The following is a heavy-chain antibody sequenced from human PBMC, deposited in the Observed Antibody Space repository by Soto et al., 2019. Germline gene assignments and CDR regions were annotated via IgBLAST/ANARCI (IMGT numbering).Heavy chain of an antibody. CDR1: GFTFSTYW. Sequence: GGSLRLSCAASGFTFSTYWMNWVRQAPGKGLEWVANIKQDGSEKYYVDSVKGRFTISRDNAKNSLYLQMNNLRAEDTAVYYCARNRGYCSGGICYTVLDYWGQGTLVTVSS. V-gene: IGHV3-7*01. J-gene: IGHJ4*02. CDR3: ARNRGYCSGGICYTVLDY. D-gene: IGHD2-15*01. CDR2: IKQDGSEK.